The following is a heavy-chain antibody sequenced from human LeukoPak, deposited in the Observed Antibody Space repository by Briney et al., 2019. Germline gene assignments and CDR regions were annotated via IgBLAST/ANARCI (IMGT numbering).Heavy chain of an antibody. V-gene: IGHV3-48*01. CDR1: GFIFSQYS. D-gene: IGHD5-12*01. J-gene: IGHJ5*02. CDR3: ARDAGNSGYGCDL. Sequence: GGTLRLSCAASGFIFSQYSMNWVRQAPGKGLEWVSHIRSSSETFYADSVKGRFTISRDNARNSLYLQMNNLRGEDTAIYYCARDAGNSGYGCDLWGQGTLVTVSS. CDR2: IRSSSET.